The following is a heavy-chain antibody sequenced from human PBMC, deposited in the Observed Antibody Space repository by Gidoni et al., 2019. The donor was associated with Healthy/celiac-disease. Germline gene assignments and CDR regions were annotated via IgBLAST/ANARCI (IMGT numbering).Heavy chain of an antibody. Sequence: QVQLVQSGAEVKKPGASVKVSCKASGYTFTSHYMHWVLQAPGQGLEGVGIINPSGGSTSYAQKFQGRVTMTRDTSTSTVYMELSSLRSEDTAVYYCARVGLRVGATSRVEHWGQGTLVTVSS. V-gene: IGHV1-46*01. CDR3: ARVGLRVGATSRVEH. J-gene: IGHJ1*01. CDR2: INPSGGST. CDR1: GYTFTSHY. D-gene: IGHD1-26*01.